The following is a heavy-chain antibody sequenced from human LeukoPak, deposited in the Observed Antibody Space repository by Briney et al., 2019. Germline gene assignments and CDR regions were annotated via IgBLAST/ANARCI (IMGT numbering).Heavy chain of an antibody. Sequence: SETLSLTCTVSGGSISSYYWSWIRQPAGKGLEWIGCIYTSGSTNYNPSLKSRVTMSVDTSKNQFSLKLSSVTAADTAVYYCAREGGEYSSSSFDYWGQGTLVTASS. CDR2: IYTSGST. CDR1: GGSISSYY. V-gene: IGHV4-4*07. J-gene: IGHJ4*02. CDR3: AREGGEYSSSSFDY. D-gene: IGHD6-6*01.